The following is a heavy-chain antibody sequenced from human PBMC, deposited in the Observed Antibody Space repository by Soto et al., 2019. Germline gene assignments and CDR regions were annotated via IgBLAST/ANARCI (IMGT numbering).Heavy chain of an antibody. CDR1: GFAFSGYA. CDR2: ISDAAGSA. V-gene: IGHV3-23*01. Sequence: EVQLLESGGGLVQPGGSLRLSCVASGFAFSGYAMSWVRQVPGKGLEWVSTISDAAGSAYYVDSVNGRFTISRDNSKKTLYLHMNSLRAEDSAVYYCARPYGGKIGDAPDLWGPGTRVTVSS. CDR3: ARPYGGKIGDAPDL. D-gene: IGHD4-17*01. J-gene: IGHJ3*01.